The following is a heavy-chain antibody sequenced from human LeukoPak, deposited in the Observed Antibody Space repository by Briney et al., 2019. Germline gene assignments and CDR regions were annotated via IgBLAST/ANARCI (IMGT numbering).Heavy chain of an antibody. CDR3: ARGEVVVPSGY. D-gene: IGHD3-22*01. Sequence: GGSLRLSCAASEFPFSSYEMNWVRQAPGKGLEWVSCITSSGSTIFYADSVKGRFTISRDNAKNTLYLQMNSLRAEDTAVYYCARGEVVVPSGYWGQGTLVTVSS. J-gene: IGHJ4*02. V-gene: IGHV3-48*03. CDR1: EFPFSSYE. CDR2: ITSSGSTI.